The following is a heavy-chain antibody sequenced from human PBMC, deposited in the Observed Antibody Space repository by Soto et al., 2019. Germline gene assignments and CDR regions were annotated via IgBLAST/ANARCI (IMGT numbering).Heavy chain of an antibody. CDR2: KSFDGVNT. CDR1: GFNFSLFC. J-gene: IGHJ4*02. Sequence: WGSLSLSCAAPGFNFSLFCMHWVRQVPGKVLELVAVKSFDGVNTDXXDSVNGRXXIARDNLSERXYLQMXSPRPEAQAVYFCAKDYFYDRGGYFGPFDHWGQGX. CDR3: AKDYFYDRGGYFGPFDH. V-gene: IGHV3-30*18. D-gene: IGHD3-22*01.